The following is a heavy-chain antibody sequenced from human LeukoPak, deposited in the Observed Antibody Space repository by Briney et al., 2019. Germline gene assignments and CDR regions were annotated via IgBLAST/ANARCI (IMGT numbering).Heavy chain of an antibody. V-gene: IGHV3-23*01. Sequence: PGGSLRLSCAASGFTFSNYAMTWVRQAPGKGLDWVSGISASGGTTYYADSVKGRFTISRDNSKNTLYLQMNSLRAEDTAVYYCAKRPRDTSGYYLGAFDIWGQGTMVTVSS. CDR1: GFTFSNYA. J-gene: IGHJ3*02. CDR3: AKRPRDTSGYYLGAFDI. D-gene: IGHD3-22*01. CDR2: ISASGGTT.